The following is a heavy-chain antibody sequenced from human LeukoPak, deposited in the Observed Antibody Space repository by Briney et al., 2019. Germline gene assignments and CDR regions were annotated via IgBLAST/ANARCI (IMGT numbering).Heavy chain of an antibody. J-gene: IGHJ4*02. V-gene: IGHV4-59*01. CDR2: IYYSGST. Sequence: SETLSLTCTVSGGSISSYYWSWIRQPPGKGLEWIGYIYYSGSTNYNPSLKSRVTISVDTSKNQFSLKLSSVTAADTAAYYCARDYRGLRYFDWPIPFDYWGQGTLVTVSS. CDR1: GGSISSYY. CDR3: ARDYRGLRYFDWPIPFDY. D-gene: IGHD3-9*01.